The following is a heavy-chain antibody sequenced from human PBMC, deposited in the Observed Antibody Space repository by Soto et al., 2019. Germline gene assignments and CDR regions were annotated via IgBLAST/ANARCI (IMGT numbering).Heavy chain of an antibody. CDR3: ARSVAAAGVYYFDY. D-gene: IGHD6-13*01. CDR1: GGTFSSYA. J-gene: IGHJ4*02. Sequence: ASVKVSCKASGGTFSSYAISWVRQAPGQGLEWMGGIIPIFGTANYAQKFQGRVTITADESTSTAYMELSSLRSEDTAVYYCARSVAAAGVYYFDYWGQGTLVTVSS. V-gene: IGHV1-69*13. CDR2: IIPIFGTA.